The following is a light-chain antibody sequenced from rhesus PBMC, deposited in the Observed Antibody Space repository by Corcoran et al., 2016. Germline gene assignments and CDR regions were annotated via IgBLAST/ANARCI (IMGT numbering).Light chain of an antibody. CDR3: ESYDDILGVYM. J-gene: IGLJ1*01. V-gene: IGLV1-85*01. CDR2: EKS. Sequence: QSVLTQPPSVSGAPGQRVTISCTGSSSNIGGHFVQWYQQIPGTPPKLLIYEKSKRHSGVSDRFSGSQSGASASLTITGLQSEDEAEYYCESYDDILGVYMFGAGTRLTVL. CDR1: SSNIGGHF.